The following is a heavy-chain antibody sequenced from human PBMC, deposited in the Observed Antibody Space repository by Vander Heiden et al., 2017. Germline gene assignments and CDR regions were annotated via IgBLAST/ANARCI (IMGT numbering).Heavy chain of an antibody. D-gene: IGHD6-19*01. J-gene: IGHJ6*02. CDR2: IWYDGSNK. CDR3: ARGGAVAGTYYYYYYGMDV. Sequence: QVQLVESGGGVVQPGRSLRLPCAASGITFRSYGMHWVRQAPGRGLEWVAVIWYDGSNKFYADSVKGRFTISRDNSRDTLFLQMNSLRAEDTAVYYCARGGAVAGTYYYYYYGMDVWGQGTTVTVSS. CDR1: GITFRSYG. V-gene: IGHV3-33*01.